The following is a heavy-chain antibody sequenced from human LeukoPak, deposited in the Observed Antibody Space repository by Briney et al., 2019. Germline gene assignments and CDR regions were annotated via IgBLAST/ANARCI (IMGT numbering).Heavy chain of an antibody. V-gene: IGHV1-46*01. CDR2: INPSGDPT. D-gene: IGHD3-22*01. Sequence: ASVKVSCKASGYTFTGYYMHWVRQAPGQGLEWVGIINPSGDPTTYAQKFQGRATMTSDMSTSTVYMELSSLRSEDTAVYYCARSSGYYSSLFYMHVWGKGTTVTVSS. CDR1: GYTFTGYY. CDR3: ARSSGYYSSLFYMHV. J-gene: IGHJ6*03.